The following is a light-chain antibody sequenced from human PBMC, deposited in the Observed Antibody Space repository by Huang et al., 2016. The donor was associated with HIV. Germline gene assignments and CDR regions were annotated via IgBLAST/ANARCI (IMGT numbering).Light chain of an antibody. V-gene: IGKV3-20*01. CDR1: QSVNDNY. CDR2: GAS. CDR3: QQYGGSPIT. Sequence: PGDRTTLSCRASQSVNDNYLAWYQQTPGHAPRLLIYGASSRATCIPDRFSGSVSGTDFTLTIRRLEPEDFAVYYCQQYGGSPITFGQGTRLEIK. J-gene: IGKJ5*01.